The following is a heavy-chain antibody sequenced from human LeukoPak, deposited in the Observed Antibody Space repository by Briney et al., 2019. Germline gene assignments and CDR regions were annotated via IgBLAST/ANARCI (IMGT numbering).Heavy chain of an antibody. J-gene: IGHJ5*02. V-gene: IGHV3-33*01. D-gene: IGHD6-19*01. CDR3: AREAGAPNWFDP. CDR2: IWDDGSNK. CDR1: GLTFSSYG. Sequence: PGKSLRLSCVASGLTFSSYGMHWVRQAPGKGLEWVAVIWDDGSNKDYADSVKGRFTISRDNSKNTLYLQMNSVRAEDTAVYYCAREAGAPNWFDPWGQGTLVTVSS.